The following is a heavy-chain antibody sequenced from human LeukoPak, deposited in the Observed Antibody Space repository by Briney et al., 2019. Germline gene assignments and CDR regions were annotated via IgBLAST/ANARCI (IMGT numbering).Heavy chain of an antibody. D-gene: IGHD4-23*01. V-gene: IGHV4-31*03. Sequence: SETLSLTCTVSGGSISSGDYYWSWIRQLPGKGLEWTGYIYYSGSTYYNPSLRSRATISIDTSKNQFSLRLSSVTAADTAVYYCARDQGLGTYGGLDVWGKGTTVTVSS. CDR2: IYYSGST. CDR1: GGSISSGDYY. J-gene: IGHJ6*04. CDR3: ARDQGLGTYGGLDV.